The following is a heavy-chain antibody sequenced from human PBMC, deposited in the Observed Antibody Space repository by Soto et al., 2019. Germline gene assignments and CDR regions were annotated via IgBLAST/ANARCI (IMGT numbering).Heavy chain of an antibody. CDR3: ARLWTGTTYYYYYYGMDV. J-gene: IGHJ6*02. D-gene: IGHD1-7*01. Sequence: SETLSLTCAVYGGSFSGYYWSRIRQPPGKGLEWIGEINHSGSTNYNPSLKSRVTISVDTSKNQFSLKLSSVTAAGTAVYYCARLWTGTTYYYYYYGMDVWGQGTTVTVSS. V-gene: IGHV4-34*01. CDR1: GGSFSGYY. CDR2: INHSGST.